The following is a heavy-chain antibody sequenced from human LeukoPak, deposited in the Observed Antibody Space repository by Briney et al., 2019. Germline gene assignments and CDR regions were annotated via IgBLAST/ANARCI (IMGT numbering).Heavy chain of an antibody. D-gene: IGHD1-14*01. Sequence: SETLSLTCAVSGASISGTAYYWGWVRQPPGKGLEWIGNIYYSGSTYYNPSLKSRVTISVDTSKNQFSLRLSSVTAADTAVYFCARQDHADYYMDVWGKGTTVTVSS. CDR1: GASISGTAYY. CDR2: IYYSGST. J-gene: IGHJ6*03. V-gene: IGHV4-39*07. CDR3: ARQDHADYYMDV.